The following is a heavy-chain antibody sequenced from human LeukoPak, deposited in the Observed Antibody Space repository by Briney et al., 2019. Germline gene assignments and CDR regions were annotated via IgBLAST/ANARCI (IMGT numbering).Heavy chain of an antibody. Sequence: GASVKVSCKASGGTFSSYAIIWVRQAPGQGLEWMGGIIPIFGTANYAQKFQGRVTITTDESTSTAYMELSSLRSEDTAVYYCARANYSSGPRWFDPWGQGTLVTVSS. D-gene: IGHD6-19*01. CDR3: ARANYSSGPRWFDP. V-gene: IGHV1-69*05. CDR2: IIPIFGTA. J-gene: IGHJ5*02. CDR1: GGTFSSYA.